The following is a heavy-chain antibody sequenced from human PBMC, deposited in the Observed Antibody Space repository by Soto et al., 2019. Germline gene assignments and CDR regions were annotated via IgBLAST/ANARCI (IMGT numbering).Heavy chain of an antibody. CDR3: VKDVIGYCSAGNCFPDSYFDY. Sequence: PGVSQRLSCAASGFTFSIYPMHWVRQAPGKGLVWVSRINSDGSSTSYADSVKGRFTISRDYAKNTLYLQMNSLRAEDTALYYCVKDVIGYCSAGNCFPDSYFDYWGQGALVTVSS. V-gene: IGHV3-74*01. J-gene: IGHJ4*02. CDR1: GFTFSIYP. CDR2: INSDGSST. D-gene: IGHD2-15*01.